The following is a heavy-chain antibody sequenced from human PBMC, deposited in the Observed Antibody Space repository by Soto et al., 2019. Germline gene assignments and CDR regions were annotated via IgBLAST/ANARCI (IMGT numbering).Heavy chain of an antibody. CDR3: ARDLIRGITMIGLEIYY. CDR2: ISYDGSNK. J-gene: IGHJ4*02. D-gene: IGHD3-22*01. CDR1: EFTFNTYA. V-gene: IGHV3-30-3*01. Sequence: GGSLKLSCAASEFTFNTYAMHWVRQAPGKGLELVAIISYDGSNKYYGESVKGRFTISRDNSKKTLYLQMSSLRVDDTAVYYCARDLIRGITMIGLEIYYRAPGSLVPVSA.